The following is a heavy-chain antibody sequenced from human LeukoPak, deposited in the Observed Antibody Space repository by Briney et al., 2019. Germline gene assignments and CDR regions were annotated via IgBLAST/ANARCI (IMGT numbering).Heavy chain of an antibody. V-gene: IGHV4-38-2*02. J-gene: IGHJ3*02. CDR1: GYSISSGYY. CDR3: ASEPYSSSWYRGAFDI. D-gene: IGHD6-13*01. Sequence: SETLSLTCTVSGYSISSGYYWGWIRRPPEKGLEWIGSFYHSGSTYHNPSLKSRVTISVDKSKNQFSLKLSSVTAADTAVYYCASEPYSSSWYRGAFDIWGQGTMVTVSS. CDR2: FYHSGST.